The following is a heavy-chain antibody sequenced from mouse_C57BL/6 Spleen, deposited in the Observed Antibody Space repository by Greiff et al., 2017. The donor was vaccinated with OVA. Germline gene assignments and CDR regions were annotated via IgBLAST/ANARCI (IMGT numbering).Heavy chain of an antibody. CDR3: TQLGFAY. CDR2: IDPETGGT. J-gene: IGHJ3*01. CDR1: GYTFTDYE. V-gene: IGHV1-15*01. D-gene: IGHD4-1*01. Sequence: VKLQESGAELVRPGASVTLSCKASGYTFTDYEMHWVKQTPVPGLEWIGAIDPETGGTAYNQKFKGKAILTADKSSSTAYMELRSLTSEDSSVYYCTQLGFAYWGQGTLVTVSA.